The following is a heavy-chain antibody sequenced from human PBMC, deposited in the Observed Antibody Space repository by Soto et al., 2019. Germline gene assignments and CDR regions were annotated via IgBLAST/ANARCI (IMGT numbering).Heavy chain of an antibody. V-gene: IGHV3-20*04. CDR1: GFTFDDYG. CDR2: INWNGGST. D-gene: IGHD3-9*01. Sequence: PGGSLRLSCAASGFTFDDYGMSWVRQAPGKGLEWVSGINWNGGSTGYADSVKGRFTISRDNAKNSLYLQMNSLRAEDTALYYCARDRFGGSYYDILTGPSWFDPWGQGTLVTVSS. CDR3: ARDRFGGSYYDILTGPSWFDP. J-gene: IGHJ5*02.